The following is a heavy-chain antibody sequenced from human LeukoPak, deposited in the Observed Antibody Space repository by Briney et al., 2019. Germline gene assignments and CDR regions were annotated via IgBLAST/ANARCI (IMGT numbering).Heavy chain of an antibody. CDR1: GFTFSYYA. Sequence: GGSLRLSCTASGFTFSYYAMHWVRQAPGKGLEYVSAISSDGGSTYYANSVKGRFTISRDNSKNMLYLQMGSLRAEDMAVCYCARWVSTSYDAFDIWGQGTMVTVSS. D-gene: IGHD2-2*01. J-gene: IGHJ3*02. V-gene: IGHV3-64*01. CDR2: ISSDGGST. CDR3: ARWVSTSYDAFDI.